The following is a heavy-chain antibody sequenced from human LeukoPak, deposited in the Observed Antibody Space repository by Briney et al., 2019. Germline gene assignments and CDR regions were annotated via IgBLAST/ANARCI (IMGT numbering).Heavy chain of an antibody. D-gene: IGHD5-18*01. Sequence: SETLSLTCTASGGSISSYYWSWIRQPAGKGLEWIGRIYTSGSTNYNPSLKSRVTMSVDTSKNQFSLKLSSVTAADTAVYYCAREGPRGYSYGVDAFDIWGQGTMVTVSS. CDR3: AREGPRGYSYGVDAFDI. CDR2: IYTSGST. V-gene: IGHV4-4*07. J-gene: IGHJ3*02. CDR1: GGSISSYY.